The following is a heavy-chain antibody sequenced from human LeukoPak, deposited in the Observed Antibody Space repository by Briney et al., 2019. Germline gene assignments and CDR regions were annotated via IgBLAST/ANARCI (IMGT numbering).Heavy chain of an antibody. D-gene: IGHD3-10*01. CDR1: GGSFSGYY. V-gene: IGHV4-34*01. CDR2: INHSGST. CDR3: ARVRDYYGSGSGWFDP. Sequence: SETLSLTCAVYGGSFSGYYWSWIRQPPGKGLEWIGEINHSGSTNYNPSLKSRVTISVDTSKDQFSLKLSSVTAADTAVYYCARVRDYYGSGSGWFDPWGQGTLVTVSS. J-gene: IGHJ5*02.